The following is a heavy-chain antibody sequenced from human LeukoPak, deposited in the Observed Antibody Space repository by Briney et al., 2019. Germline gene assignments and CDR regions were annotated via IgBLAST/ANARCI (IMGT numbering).Heavy chain of an antibody. CDR3: ARGGRRGYDFWSGYWGYYYYGMDV. D-gene: IGHD3-3*01. Sequence: ASVKVSCKASGYTFTSYDINWVRQATGQGLEWMGWMNPNSGNTGYAQKFQGRVTMTRNTSISTAYMELSSLRSEDTAVYYCARGGRRGYDFWSGYWGYYYYGMDVWGQGTLVTVSS. V-gene: IGHV1-8*01. CDR2: MNPNSGNT. J-gene: IGHJ6*02. CDR1: GYTFTSYD.